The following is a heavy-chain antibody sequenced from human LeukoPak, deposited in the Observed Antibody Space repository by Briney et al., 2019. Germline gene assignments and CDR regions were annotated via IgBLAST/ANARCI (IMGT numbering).Heavy chain of an antibody. Sequence: GASVKVSCKASGYTFTGYYMHWVRQAPGQGLEWMGWINPNSGGTNYAQKFQGRVTMTRDTSISTAYMELSRLRSDDTAVYYCARARRSRSGRGGFGYWGQGTLVTVSS. V-gene: IGHV1-2*02. CDR2: INPNSGGT. D-gene: IGHD6-19*01. CDR1: GYTFTGYY. CDR3: ARARRSRSGRGGFGY. J-gene: IGHJ4*02.